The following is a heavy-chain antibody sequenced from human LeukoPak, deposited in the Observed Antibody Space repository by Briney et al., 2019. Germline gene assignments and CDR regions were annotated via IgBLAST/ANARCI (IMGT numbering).Heavy chain of an antibody. D-gene: IGHD3-10*01. J-gene: IGHJ4*02. V-gene: IGHV4-59*12. CDR3: ASGGYYYGSGSYSD. CDR2: IFYSGST. Sequence: SETLPLTCTVSGGSISNYYWSWIRQPPGKGLEWIGYIFYSGSTNYNPSLRSRVSISLDTSKNQFSLKLNSVTTADTAVYYCASGGYYYGSGSYSDWGQGTLVTVSS. CDR1: GGSISNYY.